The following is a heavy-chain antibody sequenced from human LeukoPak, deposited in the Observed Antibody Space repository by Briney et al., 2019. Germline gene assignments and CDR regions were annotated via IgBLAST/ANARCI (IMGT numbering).Heavy chain of an antibody. D-gene: IGHD6-13*01. Sequence: PSETLSLTCTVSGGSISSSSYYWGWIRQPPGKGLEWIGSIYYSGSTYYNPSLKSRVTISVDTSKNQFSLRLSSVTAADTAVYYCARHGLYSSSWPFDYWGQGTLATVSS. V-gene: IGHV4-39*01. CDR2: IYYSGST. J-gene: IGHJ4*02. CDR1: GGSISSSSYY. CDR3: ARHGLYSSSWPFDY.